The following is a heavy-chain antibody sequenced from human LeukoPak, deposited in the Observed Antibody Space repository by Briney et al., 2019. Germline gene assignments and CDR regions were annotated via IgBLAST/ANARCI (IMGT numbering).Heavy chain of an antibody. CDR3: AKDPSGFGELSGDY. Sequence: GGSLRLSCAASGFTFSSYWMSWVRQAPGKGLEWVANIKQDGSEKYYVDSVKGRFTISRDNSKNTLYLQMNSLRAEDTAVCYCAKDPSGFGELSGDYWGQGTLVTVSS. J-gene: IGHJ4*02. D-gene: IGHD3-10*01. V-gene: IGHV3-7*01. CDR1: GFTFSSYW. CDR2: IKQDGSEK.